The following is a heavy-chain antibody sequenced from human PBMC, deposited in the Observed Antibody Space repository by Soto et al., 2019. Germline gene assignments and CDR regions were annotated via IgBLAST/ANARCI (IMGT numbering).Heavy chain of an antibody. J-gene: IGHJ5*02. V-gene: IGHV1-69*01. CDR3: AKDTRRYCTAGTCVPGFDP. D-gene: IGHD2-8*02. CDR1: GGTFGSYA. CDR2: IIPIFGTA. Sequence: QVQLVQSGAEVKKPGSSVKVSCKASGGTFGSYAISWVRQAPGQGLEWMGGIIPIFGTANYAQTFQGRVTITADESTRIAYRELSSLRSEDTAVYYCAKDTRRYCTAGTCVPGFDPWGQGTLVTVSS.